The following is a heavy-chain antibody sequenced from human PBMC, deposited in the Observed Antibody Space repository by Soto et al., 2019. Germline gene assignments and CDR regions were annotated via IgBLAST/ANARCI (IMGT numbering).Heavy chain of an antibody. D-gene: IGHD4-17*01. CDR3: ASSPYGDYFDY. CDR1: GYTFTSYY. J-gene: IGHJ4*02. Sequence: ASVKVSCKASGYTFTSYYMHWVRQAPGQGLEWMGIINPSGGSTSYAQKFQGRVTMTRDTSTSTVYMELSSLRSEDTAVYYCASSPYGDYFDYWGQGTLVTVSS. V-gene: IGHV1-46*01. CDR2: INPSGGST.